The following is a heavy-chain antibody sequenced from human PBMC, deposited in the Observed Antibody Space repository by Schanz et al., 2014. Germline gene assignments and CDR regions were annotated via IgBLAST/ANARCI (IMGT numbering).Heavy chain of an antibody. Sequence: VQLEQSGAEVKKPGSSVKVSCKASGGTFSTYTISWVRQVPGQGLEWMGWINTYNGNTNYAQKFQGRVVMTTDTSTSTTYMEMRSLRSDDTAVYYCARGGYSSGWYDRDIAHFDYWGQGTLVTVSS. CDR2: INTYNGNT. CDR3: ARGGYSSGWYDRDIAHFDY. V-gene: IGHV1-18*01. CDR1: GGTFSTYT. J-gene: IGHJ4*02. D-gene: IGHD6-19*01.